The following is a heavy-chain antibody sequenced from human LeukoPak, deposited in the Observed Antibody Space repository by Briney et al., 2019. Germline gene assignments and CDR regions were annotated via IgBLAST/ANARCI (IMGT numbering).Heavy chain of an antibody. Sequence: ASVKVSFKASGYTFTSYYMHWVRQAPGQGLEWMGIINPSGGSTSYTQKFQGRVTITRDMSTSTVYMELSSLRSEDTAVYYCARGPSSSSGYYYYYYMDVWGKGTTVTVSS. J-gene: IGHJ6*03. CDR1: GYTFTSYY. D-gene: IGHD6-6*01. CDR3: ARGPSSSSGYYYYYYMDV. CDR2: INPSGGST. V-gene: IGHV1-46*01.